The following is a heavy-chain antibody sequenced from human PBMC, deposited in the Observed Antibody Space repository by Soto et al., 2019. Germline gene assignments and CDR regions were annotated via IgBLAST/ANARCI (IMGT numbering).Heavy chain of an antibody. J-gene: IGHJ4*02. CDR2: ISYDGSNK. CDR3: AKDRYYYDSSGYYLDY. D-gene: IGHD3-22*01. V-gene: IGHV3-30*18. CDR1: GFTFSSYG. Sequence: LRLSCAASGFTFSSYGMHWVRQAPGKGLEWVAVISYDGSNKYYADSVKGRFTISRDNSKNTLYLQMNSLRAEDTAVYYCAKDRYYYDSSGYYLDYWGQGTLVTVSS.